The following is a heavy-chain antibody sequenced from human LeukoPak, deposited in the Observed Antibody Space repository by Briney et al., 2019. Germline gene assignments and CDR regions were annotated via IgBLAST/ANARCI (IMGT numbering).Heavy chain of an antibody. D-gene: IGHD2-2*01. J-gene: IGHJ6*02. CDR3: ARGGCSSTSCRWYYYHGMDV. V-gene: IGHV1-2*02. CDR2: INPNSGGT. Sequence: ASVKVSCKASGYTFTGYYMHWVRQAPGQGLEWMGWINPNSGGTNYAQKFQGRVTMTRDTSISTAYMELSRLRSDDTAVYYCARGGCSSTSCRWYYYHGMDVWGQGTTVTVSS. CDR1: GYTFTGYY.